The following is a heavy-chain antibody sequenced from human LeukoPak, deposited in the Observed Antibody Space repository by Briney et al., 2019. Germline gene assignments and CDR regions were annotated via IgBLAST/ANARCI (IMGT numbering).Heavy chain of an antibody. CDR2: ISTSGGST. V-gene: IGHV3-23*01. Sequence: PRGSLRLSCAASGFTFSSHAMSWVRQAPGKGLEWVSAISTSGGSTYYADSVKGRFTISRDNSKNTLYLQMNSLRAEDTAVYYCAKEPYSGSQLLDYWGQGTLVTVSS. J-gene: IGHJ4*02. CDR3: AKEPYSGSQLLDY. CDR1: GFTFSSHA. D-gene: IGHD1-26*01.